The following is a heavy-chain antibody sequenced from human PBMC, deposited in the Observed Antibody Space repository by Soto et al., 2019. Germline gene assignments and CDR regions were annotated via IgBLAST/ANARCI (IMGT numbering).Heavy chain of an antibody. D-gene: IGHD2-21*01. Sequence: SETLSLTCTVSGGSISSGDYYWSWIRQPPGKGLEWIGYIYYRGTTYYNPSLKSRGSISVDTSKNHFSLKLSSVTAADTAVYYCASVVPVVFAIRRLAFDIWGQGTMVTVSS. CDR2: IYYRGTT. CDR1: GGSISSGDYY. CDR3: ASVVPVVFAIRRLAFDI. J-gene: IGHJ3*02. V-gene: IGHV4-30-4*01.